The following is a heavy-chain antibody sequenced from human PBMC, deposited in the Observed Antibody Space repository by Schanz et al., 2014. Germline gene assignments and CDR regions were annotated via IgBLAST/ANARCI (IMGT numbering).Heavy chain of an antibody. CDR2: IHHSGST. Sequence: QVQLQESGPGLVKPSGTLSLTCAVSGASISRNNWWTWLRQPPGKGLEWIGEIHHSGSTNYNPSLKGRGTISMDTSKNQFSLKLSSVTAADTAVYYCARGEWSTSQFDYWGHGTLVTVSS. CDR1: GASISRNNW. CDR3: ARGEWSTSQFDY. V-gene: IGHV4-4*02. J-gene: IGHJ4*01. D-gene: IGHD2-2*01.